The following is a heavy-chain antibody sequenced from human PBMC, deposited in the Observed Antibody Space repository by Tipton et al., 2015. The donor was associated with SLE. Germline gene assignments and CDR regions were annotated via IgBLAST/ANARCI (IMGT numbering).Heavy chain of an antibody. CDR3: AKEPDIVVGHFQYYGMDV. CDR1: GFTFSAYA. CDR2: ISGSGDNT. Sequence: GSRRLSCAVSGFTFSAYAMNWVRQASGKGLEWVSVISGSGDNTYYADSVKGRFTISRDNSKNTLYLQMNSLRAEDMAVYYCAKEPDIVVGHFQYYGMDVWGQGTAVTVSS. V-gene: IGHV3-23*01. J-gene: IGHJ6*02. D-gene: IGHD2-15*01.